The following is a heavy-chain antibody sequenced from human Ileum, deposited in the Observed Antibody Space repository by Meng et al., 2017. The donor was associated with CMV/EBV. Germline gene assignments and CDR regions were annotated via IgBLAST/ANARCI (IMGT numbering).Heavy chain of an antibody. CDR1: GGSLGGGYY. CDR2: IHTSGST. J-gene: IGHJ4*02. Sequence: QVQLQESGPGLVQPSPTLSLTCTVSGGSLGGGYYWNWIRQPAGKGLEWIGRIHTSGSTNYNPSLKSRFTISVDTSKNQFSLNLTSVTAADTAVYYCARDSAWLIDQWGQGTLVTVSS. V-gene: IGHV4-61*02. CDR3: ARDSAWLIDQ. D-gene: IGHD6-19*01.